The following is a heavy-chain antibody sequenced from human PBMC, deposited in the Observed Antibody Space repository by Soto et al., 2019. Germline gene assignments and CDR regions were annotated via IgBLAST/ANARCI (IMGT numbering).Heavy chain of an antibody. CDR3: ARSYPIFDY. D-gene: IGHD2-2*01. J-gene: IGHJ4*02. V-gene: IGHV4-59*08. CDR2: IYYSGST. Sequence: SETLSLTCTVSGGSISSYYWRWIRQPPGKGLEWIGYIYYSGSTNYNPSLKSRVTISVDTSKNQFSLKLSSVTAADAAVYYCARSYPIFDYWGQGTLVTVS. CDR1: GGSISSYY.